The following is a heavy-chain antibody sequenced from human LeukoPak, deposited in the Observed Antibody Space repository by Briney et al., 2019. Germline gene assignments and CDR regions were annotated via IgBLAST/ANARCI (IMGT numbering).Heavy chain of an antibody. J-gene: IGHJ5*02. V-gene: IGHV4-39*01. D-gene: IGHD3-3*01. CDR2: IYNSGRT. CDR3: ARLRDSLFDP. Sequence: SETLSLTCTVSGGSISSSTYYWGWIRQPPGKGLEWIGSIYNSGRTYYNPSLKSRVTISVDTSKNQFSLMLSSVTAADTALYYCARLRDSLFDPWGQGTPVTVSS. CDR1: GGSISSSTYY.